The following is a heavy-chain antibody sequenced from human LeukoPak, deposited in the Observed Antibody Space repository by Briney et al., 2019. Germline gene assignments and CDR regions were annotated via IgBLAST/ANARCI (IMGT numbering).Heavy chain of an antibody. Sequence: SETLSLTCTVSGGSISSYYWSWIRQPPGKGLEWIGYMYHSGSTNYNPSLKSRVTISVDTSKNQFSLKLSSVTAADTAVYYCARHSAHSSTNDAFDIWGQGTMVTVSS. J-gene: IGHJ3*02. CDR3: ARHSAHSSTNDAFDI. D-gene: IGHD6-13*01. V-gene: IGHV4-59*01. CDR1: GGSISSYY. CDR2: MYHSGST.